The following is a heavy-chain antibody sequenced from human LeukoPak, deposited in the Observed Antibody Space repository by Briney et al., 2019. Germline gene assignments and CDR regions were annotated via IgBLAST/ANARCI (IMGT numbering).Heavy chain of an antibody. CDR2: IYTSGST. D-gene: IGHD2-2*01. CDR3: AGGCGSTSCYTDAFDI. Sequence: SETLSLTCTVSGGSISSYYWSWIRQPAGKGLEWIGRIYTSGSTNYNLSLKSRVTMSVDTSKNQFSLKLSSVTAADTAVYYCAGGCGSTSCYTDAFDIWGQGTMVTVSS. CDR1: GGSISSYY. J-gene: IGHJ3*02. V-gene: IGHV4-4*07.